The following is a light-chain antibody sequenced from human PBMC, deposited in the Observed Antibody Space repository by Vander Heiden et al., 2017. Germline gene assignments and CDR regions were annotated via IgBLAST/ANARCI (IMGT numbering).Light chain of an antibody. CDR2: KAS. CDR1: QSISSW. V-gene: IGKV1-5*03. CDR3: QQYNSYPYT. Sequence: IQMTQSPSTLSASVGDRVTITCRASQSISSWLAWYQQKPGKAPKLLIYKASSLESGVPSRFSGSGSGTEFTISISSLQPDDFATYYCQQYNSYPYTFGQGTKLEIK. J-gene: IGKJ2*01.